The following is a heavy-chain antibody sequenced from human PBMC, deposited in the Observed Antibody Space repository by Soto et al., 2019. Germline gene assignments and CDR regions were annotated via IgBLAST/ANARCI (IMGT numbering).Heavy chain of an antibody. CDR2: IIPIFGTA. CDR1: GGTFSSYA. CDR3: GVFGSGNYYYGMDV. Sequence: QVQLVQSGAEVKKPGSSVKVSCKASGGTFSSYAISWVRQAPGQGLEWMGGIIPIFGTANYAQKFQGRVTITADEATSTAYMALSSLRSEDTAVYYCGVFGSGNYYYGMDVWGQGTTVTVSS. V-gene: IGHV1-69*12. D-gene: IGHD6-6*01. J-gene: IGHJ6*02.